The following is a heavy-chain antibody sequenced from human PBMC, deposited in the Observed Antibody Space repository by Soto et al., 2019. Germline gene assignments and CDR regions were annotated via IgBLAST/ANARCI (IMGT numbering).Heavy chain of an antibody. V-gene: IGHV3-23*01. CDR3: AKDHNHYDLLTGYYNGCFDP. Sequence: EVKLLESGGGLEQPGGSLRLSCAASGFTFSSYAMSWVRQAPGKGLEWVSAISGSGGSTYYADSVKGRFTISRDNSKNTLYLQMNSLRAEDTAVYYCAKDHNHYDLLTGYYNGCFDPWGQGTLVTVSS. CDR2: ISGSGGST. J-gene: IGHJ5*02. D-gene: IGHD3-9*01. CDR1: GFTFSSYA.